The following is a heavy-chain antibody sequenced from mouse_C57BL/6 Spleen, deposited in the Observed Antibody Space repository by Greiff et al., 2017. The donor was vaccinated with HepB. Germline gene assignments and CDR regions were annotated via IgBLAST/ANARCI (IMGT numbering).Heavy chain of an antibody. CDR3: ARDILYGNYRYYAMDY. D-gene: IGHD2-1*01. Sequence: QVQLQQPGAELVRPGTSVKLSCKASGYTFTSYWMHWVKQRPGQGLEWIGVIDPSDSYTNYNQKFKGKATLTVDTSSSTAYMQLSSLTSEDSAVYYCARDILYGNYRYYAMDYWGQGTSVTVSS. CDR2: IDPSDSYT. CDR1: GYTFTSYW. V-gene: IGHV1-59*01. J-gene: IGHJ4*01.